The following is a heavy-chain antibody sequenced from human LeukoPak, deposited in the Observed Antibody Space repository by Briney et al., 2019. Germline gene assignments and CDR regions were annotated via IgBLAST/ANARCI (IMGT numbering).Heavy chain of an antibody. V-gene: IGHV3-30-3*01. CDR2: ISYDGSNK. Sequence: GRSLRLSCAASGFTFSSYAMHWVRQAPGKGLEWVAVISYDGSNKYYADSVKGRFTISRDNSKNTLYLQMNSLRAEDTAVYYCARDPLHCSSTSCPTGDAFDIWGQGTMVTVSS. CDR1: GFTFSSYA. CDR3: ARDPLHCSSTSCPTGDAFDI. D-gene: IGHD2-2*01. J-gene: IGHJ3*02.